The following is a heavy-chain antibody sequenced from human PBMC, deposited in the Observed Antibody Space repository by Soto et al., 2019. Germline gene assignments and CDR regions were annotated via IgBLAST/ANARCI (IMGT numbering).Heavy chain of an antibody. CDR2: FIPIFGTA. Sequence: SVKVSCKPFAGTFSSYAISWVRQAPGQGLEWLGGFIPIFGTANYAKNFQGRLTITADKSTSTAYMELSRLRSEDTAVYFRASSTMNGAFDIWGQGTPVTVSS. D-gene: IGHD3-22*01. J-gene: IGHJ3*02. V-gene: IGHV1-69*06. CDR3: ASSTMNGAFDI. CDR1: AGTFSSYA.